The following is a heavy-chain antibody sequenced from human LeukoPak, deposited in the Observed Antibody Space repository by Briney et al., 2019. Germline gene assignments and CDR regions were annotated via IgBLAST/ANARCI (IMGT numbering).Heavy chain of an antibody. D-gene: IGHD2-2*01. CDR1: GHTFTAYY. J-gene: IGHJ4*02. V-gene: IGHV1-2*02. Sequence: ASVKVSCKASGHTFTAYYMHWVRQAPGQGLEYMGWNNSNSGDTNYAQKFQGRVTMTRDTSSSTVYMDLRSLRSDDTAVYYCAREGLVCSTTSCHYFDSWGQGALVTVSS. CDR2: NNSNSGDT. CDR3: AREGLVCSTTSCHYFDS.